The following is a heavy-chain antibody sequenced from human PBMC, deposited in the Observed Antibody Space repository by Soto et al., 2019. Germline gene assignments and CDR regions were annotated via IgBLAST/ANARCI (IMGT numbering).Heavy chain of an antibody. CDR2: INQDGTLR. J-gene: IGHJ4*02. D-gene: IGHD3-10*01. CDR3: MGSDFDY. V-gene: IGHV3-7*01. Sequence: EVQLVESGGGLVQPGGSLRLSCAGYGSTISTYWMNWVRQAPGKGLEWVANINQDGTLRYYVDSVKGRFTISRDNGKNSAYLQMDSLRAEDTAIYFCMGSDFDYWGQGTLVTVSS. CDR1: GSTISTYW.